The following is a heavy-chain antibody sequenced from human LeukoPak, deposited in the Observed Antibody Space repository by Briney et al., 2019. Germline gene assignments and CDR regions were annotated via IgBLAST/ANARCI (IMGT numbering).Heavy chain of an antibody. CDR1: GFTFSSYA. J-gene: IGHJ4*02. V-gene: IGHV3-43*02. Sequence: GGSLRLSCAASGFTFSSYAMSWVRQAPGKGLEWVSLISGDGGSTYYADSVKGRFTISRDNSKNSLYLQMNSPRTEDTALYYCAKGDTATPPGYWGQGTLVTVSS. D-gene: IGHD5-18*01. CDR2: ISGDGGST. CDR3: AKGDTATPPGY.